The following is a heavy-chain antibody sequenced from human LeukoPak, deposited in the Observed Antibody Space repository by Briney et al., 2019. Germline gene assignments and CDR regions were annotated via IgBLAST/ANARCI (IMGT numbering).Heavy chain of an antibody. D-gene: IGHD3-22*01. V-gene: IGHV3-9*01. CDR1: GFTFDDYA. Sequence: GGSLRLSCAASGFTFDDYAMHWVRQAPGKGLEWVSGISWNSGSIGYADSVKGRFTISRDNAKNSLYLQMNSLRAEDTALYYCAKDRSSGLASSAFDIWGQGTMVTVSS. CDR3: AKDRSSGLASSAFDI. CDR2: ISWNSGSI. J-gene: IGHJ3*02.